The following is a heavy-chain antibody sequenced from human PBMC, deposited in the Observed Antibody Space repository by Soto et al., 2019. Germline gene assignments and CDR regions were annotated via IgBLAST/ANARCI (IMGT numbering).Heavy chain of an antibody. J-gene: IGHJ5*02. Sequence: ASVKVSCKASGYTFTGYYMHWVRQAPGQGLEWMGWINPNSGGTNYAQKFQGWVTMTRDTSISTAYMELSRLRSDDTAVYYCARGVGPGRYQLLRGGWFDPWGQGTLVTVSS. CDR3: ARGVGPGRYQLLRGGWFDP. V-gene: IGHV1-2*04. CDR2: INPNSGGT. D-gene: IGHD2-2*01. CDR1: GYTFTGYY.